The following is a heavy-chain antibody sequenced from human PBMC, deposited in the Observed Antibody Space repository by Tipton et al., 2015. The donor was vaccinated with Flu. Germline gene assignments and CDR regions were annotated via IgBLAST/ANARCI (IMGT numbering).Heavy chain of an antibody. J-gene: IGHJ4*02. D-gene: IGHD5-18*01. CDR1: GGSISSYY. CDR3: ARAGGYGYDY. Sequence: TLSLTCTVSGGSISSYYWSWIRQPPGKGLEWIGYIYYSGSTYYNPSLKSRVTISVDTSKNQFSLKLSSVAAADPAVYYCARAGGYGYDYWGQGTLVTVSS. CDR2: IYYSGST. V-gene: IGHV4-59*12.